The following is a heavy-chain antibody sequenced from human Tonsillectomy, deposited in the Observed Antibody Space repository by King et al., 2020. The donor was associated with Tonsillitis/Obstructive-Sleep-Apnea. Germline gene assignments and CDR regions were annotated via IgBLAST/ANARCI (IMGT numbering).Heavy chain of an antibody. J-gene: IGHJ4*02. Sequence: VQLVESGGGLVKPGRSLRLSCTASGFTFGDYAMSWFRQAPGKGLEWVGFIRSKAYGGTTEYAASVKGRFTISRDDSKSIAYLQMNSLKTEDTAVYYCTRGDDSSSPPGRPWFDYWGQGTLVTVSS. CDR1: GFTFGDYA. CDR2: IRSKAYGGTT. D-gene: IGHD6-6*01. V-gene: IGHV3-49*05. CDR3: TRGDDSSSPPGRPWFDY.